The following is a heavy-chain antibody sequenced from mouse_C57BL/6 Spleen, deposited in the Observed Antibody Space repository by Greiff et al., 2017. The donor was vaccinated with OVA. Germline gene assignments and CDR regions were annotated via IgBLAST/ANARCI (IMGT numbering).Heavy chain of an antibody. V-gene: IGHV2-3*01. CDR3: AKVYYCGSPYWDYDV. Sequence: QVQLQQSGPGLVAPSQSLSITCTVSGFSLTSYGVSWVRQPPGKGLEWLGVIGCDGSINYHSALISRLSISKGNSKSQVYLKLNRLQTDDTATYYCAKVYYCGSPYWDYDVWGTGTTVTVSS. CDR2: IGCDGSI. CDR1: GFSLTSYG. D-gene: IGHD1-1*01. J-gene: IGHJ1*03.